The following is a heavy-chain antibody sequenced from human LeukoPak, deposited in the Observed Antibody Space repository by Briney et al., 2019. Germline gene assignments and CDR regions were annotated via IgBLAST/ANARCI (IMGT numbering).Heavy chain of an antibody. J-gene: IGHJ4*02. CDR1: GGSFSGYY. D-gene: IGHD3-3*01. Sequence: SETLSLTCAVYGGSFSGYYWSWVRQPPGKGLEWIGEINHSGSTNYNPSLKSRVTISVDTSKNQFSLKLSSVTAADTAVYYCANYDFWSGYRYWGQGTLVTVSS. CDR3: ANYDFWSGYRY. CDR2: INHSGST. V-gene: IGHV4-34*01.